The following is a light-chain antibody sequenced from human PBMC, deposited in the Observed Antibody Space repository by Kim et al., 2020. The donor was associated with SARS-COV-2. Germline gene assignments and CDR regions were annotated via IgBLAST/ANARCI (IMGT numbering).Light chain of an antibody. J-gene: IGLJ3*02. Sequence: QLVLTQSPSASASLGASVKLTCTLSSGHSSYAIAWHQQQPEKGPRYLMKLNSDGSHSKGDGIPDRFSGSSSGAERYLTISSLQSEDEADYYCQTWGTGGALWVFGGGTQLTVL. CDR3: QTWGTGGALWV. V-gene: IGLV4-69*01. CDR2: LNSDGSH. CDR1: SGHSSYA.